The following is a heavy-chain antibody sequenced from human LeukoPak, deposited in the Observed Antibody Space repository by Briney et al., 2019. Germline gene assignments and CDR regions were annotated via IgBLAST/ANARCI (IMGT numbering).Heavy chain of an antibody. CDR1: GGSISSGDYY. CDR2: IYYSGST. Sequence: SETLSLTCTVSGGSISSGDYYWSWIRQPPGKGLEWIGYIYYSGSTYYNPSLKSRVTISVDTSKNQFSLKLSSVTAADTAVYYCAREPTTFGRAFDIWGQGTMGTVSS. J-gene: IGHJ3*02. CDR3: AREPTTFGRAFDI. D-gene: IGHD3-16*01. V-gene: IGHV4-30-4*08.